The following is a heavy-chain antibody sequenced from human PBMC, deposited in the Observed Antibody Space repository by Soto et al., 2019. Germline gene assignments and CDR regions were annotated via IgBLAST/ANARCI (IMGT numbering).Heavy chain of an antibody. V-gene: IGHV1-8*01. J-gene: IGHJ6*02. CDR1: GYTFTSYD. D-gene: IGHD6-19*01. CDR2: MNPNSGNT. Sequence: ASVKVSCKASGYTFTSYDINWVRQATGQGLEWMGWMNPNSGNTGYAQKFQGRVTMTRNTSISTAYMELSSLRSEDTALYYCARVGEAVAGTGYYYYGMDVWGQGTTVTVSS. CDR3: ARVGEAVAGTGYYYYGMDV.